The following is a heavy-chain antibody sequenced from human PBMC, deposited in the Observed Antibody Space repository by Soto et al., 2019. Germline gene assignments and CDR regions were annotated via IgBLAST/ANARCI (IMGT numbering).Heavy chain of an antibody. CDR2: ISAYNGNT. CDR3: ARGGYYYDISGSPHCLDL. V-gene: IGHV1-18*01. Sequence: ASVKVSCTASASTFTSYGISWVRQAPGQGLEWMGWISAYNGNTNYAQKLQGRVTMTTDTSTSTAYRELRSLRSDDTAVYYCARGGYYYDISGSPHCLDLWGQGTLVTVSS. D-gene: IGHD3-22*01. CDR1: ASTFTSYG. J-gene: IGHJ5*02.